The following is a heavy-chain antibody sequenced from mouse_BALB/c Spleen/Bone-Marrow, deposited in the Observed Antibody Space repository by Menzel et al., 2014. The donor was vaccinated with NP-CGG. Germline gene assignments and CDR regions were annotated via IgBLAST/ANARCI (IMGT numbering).Heavy chain of an antibody. CDR2: IDPANGYT. D-gene: IGHD4-1*01. V-gene: IGHV14-3*02. CDR1: GFNIKDTY. CDR3: ATLTGTFDY. Sequence: EVHLVESGAELVKPGASVKLSCTASGFNIKDTYMNWVKQRAGQGLEWIGRIDPANGYTEYDPKFQGKATIIADTSSNTAYLQLGSLTSEDTAVYYCATLTGTFDYWAQGTTLTVSS. J-gene: IGHJ2*01.